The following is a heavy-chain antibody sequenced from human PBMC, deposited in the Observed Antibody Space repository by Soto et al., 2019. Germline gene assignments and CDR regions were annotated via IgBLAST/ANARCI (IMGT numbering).Heavy chain of an antibody. V-gene: IGHV2-5*02. CDR3: ARRASPPDLEGQCFPYYYCCGLDV. CDR1: GFSLSTRGVG. J-gene: IGHJ6*02. D-gene: IGHD1-1*01. Sequence: QITLKESGPTLVQPTQTLTLTCTFSGFSLSTRGVGVGWIRQPPGKALEWLALIYWDDDKRDSPSLKSRLTITQDTSKDQVVLIKTNKDPVHTDTYYCARRASPPDLEGQCFPYYYCCGLDVWGQGSSVAVSS. CDR2: IYWDDDK.